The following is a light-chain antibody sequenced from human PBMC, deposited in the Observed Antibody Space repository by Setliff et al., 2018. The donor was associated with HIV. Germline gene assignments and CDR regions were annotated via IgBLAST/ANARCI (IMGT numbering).Light chain of an antibody. J-gene: IGLJ3*02. Sequence: QSALAQPRSVSGSPGQSVTISCTGTSSDVGGYNYVSWYQQHPGKAPKLMIYDVTKRPSGVPDRFSGSKSGNTASLTISGLQTEDEADYYCSSYTSAMTLVFGGGTKVTVL. V-gene: IGLV2-11*01. CDR1: SSDVGGYNY. CDR2: DVT. CDR3: SSYTSAMTLV.